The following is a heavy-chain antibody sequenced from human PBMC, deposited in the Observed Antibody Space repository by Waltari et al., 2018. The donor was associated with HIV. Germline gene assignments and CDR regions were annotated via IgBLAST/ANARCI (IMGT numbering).Heavy chain of an antibody. J-gene: IGHJ1*01. D-gene: IGHD5-18*01. CDR3: TRGANSQYSHQ. Sequence: HVQLQESGPGLVKPSETLSLTCTVSGGSISDYFCSWVRQPPGKGIAWIGYIYDGGSTNYNPSLKSRVSMSVDTSKIRFSLRLTSVSAADTAVYYCTRGANSQYSHQWGQGTLVTVSA. CDR1: GGSISDYF. V-gene: IGHV4-59*01. CDR2: IYDGGST.